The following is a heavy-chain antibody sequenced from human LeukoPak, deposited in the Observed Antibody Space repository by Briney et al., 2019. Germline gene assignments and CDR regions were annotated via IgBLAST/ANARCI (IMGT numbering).Heavy chain of an antibody. J-gene: IGHJ4*02. D-gene: IGHD3-16*02. CDR2: IYSGGST. Sequence: GGSLRLSCAASGFTVSSNHMSWVRQAPGKGLEWVSVIYSGGSTYYADSVKGRFTISRDNSKNTLYLQMNSLRAEDTAVYYCARAGTRVIGPNDYWGQGTLVTVSS. CDR1: GFTVSSNH. CDR3: ARAGTRVIGPNDY. V-gene: IGHV3-66*01.